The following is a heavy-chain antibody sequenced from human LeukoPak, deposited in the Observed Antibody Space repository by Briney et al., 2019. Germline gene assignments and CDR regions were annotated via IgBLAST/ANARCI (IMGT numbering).Heavy chain of an antibody. V-gene: IGHV3-21*01. CDR2: ISSSSSYI. D-gene: IGHD6-13*01. Sequence: PGGLLRLSCAASGFTFSSYSMNWVRQAPGKGLEWVSSISSSSSYIYYADSVKGRFTISRDNAKNSLYLQMNSLRAEDTAVYYCARPYYVAAAGIGANDYWGQGTLVTVSS. CDR3: ARPYYVAAAGIGANDY. J-gene: IGHJ4*02. CDR1: GFTFSSYS.